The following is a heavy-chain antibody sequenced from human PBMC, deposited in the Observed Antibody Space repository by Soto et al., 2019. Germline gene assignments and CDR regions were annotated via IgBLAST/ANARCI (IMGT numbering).Heavy chain of an antibody. CDR2: MNTNSNNT. CDR1: GYTFASYD. CDR3: ARSDGYRLNWLDS. V-gene: IGHV1-8*01. J-gene: IGHJ5*01. D-gene: IGHD2-21*01. Sequence: QVQLVQSGAEVKTPGASVKVSCKASGYTFASYDINWVRQAPGQGLEWMGWMNTNSNNTGYAQKLQGRFTMTTDTALNMAHMELSGVRSEDSAWYCCARSDGYRLNWLDSWGQGTLVTVSA.